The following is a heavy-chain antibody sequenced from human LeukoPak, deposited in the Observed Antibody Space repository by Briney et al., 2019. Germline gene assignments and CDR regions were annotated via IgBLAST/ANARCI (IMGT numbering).Heavy chain of an antibody. CDR3: ARVHGSGSYSPIDY. V-gene: IGHV1-18*01. Sequence: GASVKVSRKASGYTFTSYGISWVRQAPGQGLEWMGWISAYNGNTNYAQKLQGRVTMTTDTSTSTAYMELRSLRSDDTAVYYCARVHGSGSYSPIDYWGQGTLVTVSS. CDR2: ISAYNGNT. CDR1: GYTFTSYG. D-gene: IGHD3-10*01. J-gene: IGHJ4*02.